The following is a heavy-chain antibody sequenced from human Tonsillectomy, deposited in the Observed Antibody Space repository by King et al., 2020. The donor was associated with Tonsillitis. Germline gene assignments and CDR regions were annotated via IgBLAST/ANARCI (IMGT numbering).Heavy chain of an antibody. D-gene: IGHD3-22*01. V-gene: IGHV4-4*07. CDR2: IYTSGST. J-gene: IGHJ3*02. CDR1: DGAISSYF. CDR3: ARGGYYSDSSGYFAFDI. Sequence: QLQESGPGLVKPSETLSLTCTVSDGAISSYFWNWIRLPAGKGLEWIGRIYTSGSTNYNPSLQSRVTMPVDTSKNPFSLKMSSVTAADTAVYYCARGGYYSDSSGYFAFDIWGRGTSVTVSS.